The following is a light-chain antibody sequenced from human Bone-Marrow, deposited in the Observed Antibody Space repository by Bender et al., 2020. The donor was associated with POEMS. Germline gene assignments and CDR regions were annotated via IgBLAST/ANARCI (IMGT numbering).Light chain of an antibody. CDR3: SSYAGNNIYA. CDR1: SSDVGSNNL. V-gene: IGLV2-23*02. Sequence: QSALTQPASVSGSPGQSITISCTGTSSDVGSNNLVSWYQQHPGKVPQLIIFEVTKRSSGLPDRFSGSKSGNTASLTISGLQAEDEADYYCSSYAGNNIYAFGTGTKVTV. J-gene: IGLJ1*01. CDR2: EVT.